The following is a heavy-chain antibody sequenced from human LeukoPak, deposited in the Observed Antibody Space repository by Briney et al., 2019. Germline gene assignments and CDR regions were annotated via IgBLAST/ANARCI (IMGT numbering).Heavy chain of an antibody. Sequence: SETLSLTCTVSGGSISSYYWSWIRQPPGKWLEWIGYIYYSGSTNYNPSLKSRVTISVDTSKNQFSLKLSSVTAADTAVYYCARVLLWRLGAFDIWGQGTMVTVSS. CDR3: ARVLLWRLGAFDI. CDR1: GGSISSYY. V-gene: IGHV4-59*01. D-gene: IGHD2-21*01. CDR2: IYYSGST. J-gene: IGHJ3*02.